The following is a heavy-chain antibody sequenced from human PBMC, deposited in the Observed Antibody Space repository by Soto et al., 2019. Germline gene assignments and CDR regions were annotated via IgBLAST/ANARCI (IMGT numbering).Heavy chain of an antibody. Sequence: GESLKISCQISGYPFTTYWIGWVRQMPGKGLEWMGKIYPPDSDTRYSPSFQGQVTMSVDKSISTAYLQWSSLKASDTAMYYCSRVHGSQTALDHSGQGTLVTVSS. J-gene: IGHJ4*02. CDR3: SRVHGSQTALDH. CDR1: GYPFTTYW. V-gene: IGHV5-51*01. CDR2: IYPPDSDT. D-gene: IGHD5-12*01.